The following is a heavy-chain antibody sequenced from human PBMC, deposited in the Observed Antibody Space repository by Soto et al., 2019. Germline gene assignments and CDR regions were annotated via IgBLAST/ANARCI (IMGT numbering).Heavy chain of an antibody. J-gene: IGHJ6*03. CDR2: IRSKAYGGTT. V-gene: IGHV3-49*03. D-gene: IGHD3-9*01. Sequence: GGSLRLSCTASGFTFGDYAMSWFRQAPGKGLEWVGFIRSKAYGGTTEYAASVKGRFTISRDDSKSIAYLQMNSLKTEDTAVYYCTRGSGERYFDWFYYYYYMDVWGKGTTVTVSS. CDR1: GFTFGDYA. CDR3: TRGSGERYFDWFYYYYYMDV.